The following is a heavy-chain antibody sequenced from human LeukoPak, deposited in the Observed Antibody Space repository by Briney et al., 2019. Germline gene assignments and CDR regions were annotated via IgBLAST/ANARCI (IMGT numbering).Heavy chain of an antibody. CDR1: GYTFTGYD. D-gene: IGHD5-12*01. CDR2: INPNSGGT. CDR3: ARSAEWLRNAFDI. J-gene: IGHJ3*02. V-gene: IGHV1-2*02. Sequence: GASVKVSCKASGYTFTGYDMHWVRQAPGQGLEWMGWINPNSGGTNYAQKFQGRVTMTRDTSISTAYMELSRLRSDDTAVYYCARSAEWLRNAFDIWGQGTMVSVSS.